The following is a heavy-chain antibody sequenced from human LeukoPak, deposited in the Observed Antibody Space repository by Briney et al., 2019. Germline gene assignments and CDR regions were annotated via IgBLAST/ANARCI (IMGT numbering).Heavy chain of an antibody. Sequence: PSETLSLTCTVSGGSISSGGYYWSWLRQHPGKGLEWIGYIYYSGSTNYNPSLKSRVTISVDTSKNQFSLKLSSVTAADTAVYYCARAPGDYVWGSYRSRAFDIWGQGTMVTVSS. CDR3: ARAPGDYVWGSYRSRAFDI. J-gene: IGHJ3*02. D-gene: IGHD3-16*02. CDR2: IYYSGST. CDR1: GGSISSGGYY. V-gene: IGHV4-61*08.